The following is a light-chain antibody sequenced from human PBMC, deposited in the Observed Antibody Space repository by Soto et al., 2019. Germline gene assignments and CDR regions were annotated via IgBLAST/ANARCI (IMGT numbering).Light chain of an antibody. J-gene: IGKJ2*01. CDR1: QSVSTS. Sequence: EIVLTQSPATLSLSPGERATLSCRASQSVSTSLAWHQQKPGQAPRLLIYDASNRSTDIQVRFSGSGSGKDFTLTISSLEPEDFAVYYCQQRSNWPSTFGQGTKLEIK. CDR2: DAS. CDR3: QQRSNWPST. V-gene: IGKV3-11*01.